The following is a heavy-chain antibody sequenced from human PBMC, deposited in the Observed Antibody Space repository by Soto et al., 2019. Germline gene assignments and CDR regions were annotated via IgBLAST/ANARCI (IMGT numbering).Heavy chain of an antibody. CDR3: ARGGYGDYEDYYYYMDV. V-gene: IGHV3-21*01. CDR1: GFTFSSYS. Sequence: GGSLRLSCAASGFTFSSYSMNWVRQAPGKGLEWVSSISSSSSYIYYADSVKGRFTISRDKAKNSLYLQMNSLRAEDTAVYYCARGGYGDYEDYYYYMDVWGKGTTVTVSS. D-gene: IGHD4-17*01. J-gene: IGHJ6*03. CDR2: ISSSSSYI.